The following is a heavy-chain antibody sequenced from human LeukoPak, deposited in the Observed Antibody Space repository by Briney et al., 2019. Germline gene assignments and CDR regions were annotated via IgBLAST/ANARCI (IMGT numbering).Heavy chain of an antibody. CDR1: GFTFTNYG. CDR2: VSGSGGST. D-gene: IGHD6-13*01. Sequence: GGSLRLSCAASGFTFTNYGMSWVRQAPGKGLEWVSAVSGSGGSTYYADPVKGHFTISRDNSKNTLYLQMNSLRAEDTAIYFCAKMFGAAVGTGVSDYWGQGTLVTVSS. CDR3: AKMFGAAVGTGVSDY. V-gene: IGHV3-23*01. J-gene: IGHJ4*02.